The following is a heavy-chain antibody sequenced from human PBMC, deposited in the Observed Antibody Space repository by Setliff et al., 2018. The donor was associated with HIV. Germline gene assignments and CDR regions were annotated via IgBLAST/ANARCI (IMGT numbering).Heavy chain of an antibody. D-gene: IGHD2-8*01. J-gene: IGHJ5*02. CDR1: GGSISSSTYY. Sequence: SETLSLTCSVSGGSISSSTYYWGWIRQPPGKGLEWIGDIFYTGNTYYNPSLQSRVAISVDTSENQFSLELNSVTAADTAVYYCARRGRDGVLIVFATGFDPWGQGTQVTVS. CDR3: ARRGRDGVLIVFATGFDP. V-gene: IGHV4-39*01. CDR2: IFYTGNT.